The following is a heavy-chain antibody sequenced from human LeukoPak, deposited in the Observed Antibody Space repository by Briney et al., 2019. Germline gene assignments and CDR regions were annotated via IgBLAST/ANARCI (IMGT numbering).Heavy chain of an antibody. D-gene: IGHD6-19*01. V-gene: IGHV1-24*01. CDR3: ALIAVAGTYYFDY. CDR1: GYTLTELS. CDR2: FDPEDGET. Sequence: ASVKVSCKVSGYTLTELSMHWVRQAPGQALEWMGGFDPEDGETIYAQKFQGRVTITEDTSTDTAYMELSSLRSEDTAVYYCALIAVAGTYYFDYWGQGTLVTVSS. J-gene: IGHJ4*02.